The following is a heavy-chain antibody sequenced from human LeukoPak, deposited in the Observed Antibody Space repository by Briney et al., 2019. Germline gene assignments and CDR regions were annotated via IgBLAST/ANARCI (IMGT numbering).Heavy chain of an antibody. CDR3: ASVEMATIVLDY. D-gene: IGHD5-24*01. V-gene: IGHV3-11*04. CDR2: ISSSGSTI. CDR1: GFTFSDYY. J-gene: IGHJ4*02. Sequence: GSLRLSCAASGFTFSDYYMSWIRQAPGKGLEWVSYISSSGSTIYYADSVKGRFTISRDNAKDSLYLQMNSLRAEDTAVYYCASVEMATIVLDYWGQGTLVTVSS.